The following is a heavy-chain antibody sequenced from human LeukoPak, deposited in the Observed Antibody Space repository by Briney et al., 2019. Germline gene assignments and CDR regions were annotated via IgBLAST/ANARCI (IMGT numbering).Heavy chain of an antibody. CDR1: RFSLGSYA. CDR2: ISGSGGST. D-gene: IGHD2-21*02. Sequence: RQSLTLSCAASRFSLGSYAMSWDSQAPKKGMGWVSGISGSGGSTYYANSVKSRFTISRENSKNTLYLQMNSLRAEDTAVYYCAKYLGGPDCGGDCNDAFDIWGQGTMVTVSS. V-gene: IGHV3-23*01. J-gene: IGHJ3*02. CDR3: AKYLGGPDCGGDCNDAFDI.